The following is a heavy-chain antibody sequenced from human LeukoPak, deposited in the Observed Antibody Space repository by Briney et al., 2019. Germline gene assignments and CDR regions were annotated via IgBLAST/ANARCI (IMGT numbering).Heavy chain of an antibody. V-gene: IGHV3-30-3*01. Sequence: GGSLRLSCAVSGITFSSYWMHWVRQAPGKGLEWVAVISYDGSNKYYADSVKGRSTISRDNSKNTLYLQMNSLRAEDTAVYYCARVRMGSWGQGTLVTVSS. D-gene: IGHD3-10*01. CDR1: GITFSSYW. CDR3: ARVRMGS. J-gene: IGHJ4*02. CDR2: ISYDGSNK.